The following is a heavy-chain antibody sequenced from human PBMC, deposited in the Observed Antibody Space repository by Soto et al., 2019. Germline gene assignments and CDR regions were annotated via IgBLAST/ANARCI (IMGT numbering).Heavy chain of an antibody. Sequence: QVQLQESGPGLVKPSETLSLTCTVSGGSVSSGSYYWSWIRQPPGKGLEWIGYIYYSGSTNYNPSRQRRVTIAVDTSKNQFSLKLSSVTAADTAVYYCARGTYYYDSSGYYAGNDAFDIWGQGTMVTVSS. CDR1: GGSVSSGSYY. CDR2: IYYSGST. CDR3: ARGTYYYDSSGYYAGNDAFDI. V-gene: IGHV4-61*01. D-gene: IGHD3-22*01. J-gene: IGHJ3*02.